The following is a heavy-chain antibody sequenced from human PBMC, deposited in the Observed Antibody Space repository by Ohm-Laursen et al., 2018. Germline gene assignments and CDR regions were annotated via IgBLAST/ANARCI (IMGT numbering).Heavy chain of an antibody. D-gene: IGHD2-2*01. CDR1: GFTFSSYG. CDR3: AKEDFAGYCSTTSCFLISRYYYGMDV. CDR2: IWYDGSNK. V-gene: IGHV3-33*06. Sequence: SLRLSCAAPGFTFSSYGMHWVRQAPGKGLEWVAVIWYDGSNKYYADSVKGRFTISRDNSKNTLYLQMNSLRGEDTAVYYCAKEDFAGYCSTTSCFLISRYYYGMDVWGHGTTVTVSS. J-gene: IGHJ6*02.